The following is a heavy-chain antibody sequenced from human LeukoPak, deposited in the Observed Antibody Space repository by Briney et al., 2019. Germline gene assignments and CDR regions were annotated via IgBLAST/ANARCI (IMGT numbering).Heavy chain of an antibody. CDR3: ARDTREGAAEY. CDR2: ISAYNGNT. CDR1: GYTLTELS. D-gene: IGHD6-13*01. J-gene: IGHJ4*02. Sequence: GASVKVSCKVSGYTLTELSMHWVRQAPGKGLEWMGWISAYNGNTNYAQKLQGRVTMTTDTSTSTAYMELRSLRSDDTAVYYCARDTREGAAEYWGQGTLVTVSS. V-gene: IGHV1-18*01.